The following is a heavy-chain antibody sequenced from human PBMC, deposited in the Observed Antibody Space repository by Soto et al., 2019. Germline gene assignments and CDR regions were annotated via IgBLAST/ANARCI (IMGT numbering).Heavy chain of an antibody. D-gene: IGHD3-10*01. CDR3: TTVRITMVRRVIIEG. J-gene: IGHJ4*02. V-gene: IGHV3-15*07. CDR2: IKRKTDGGTT. CDR1: GFTFSNAW. Sequence: EVQLVESGGGLVKPGGSLRLSCAASGFTFSNAWMNWVLQAPGKWLEWVGRIKRKTDGGTTDYAAPVKGRFTISRDDSKSTLYLQMNSLKTEDPAVYDCTTVRITMVRRVIIEGWGQGPLVTVSS.